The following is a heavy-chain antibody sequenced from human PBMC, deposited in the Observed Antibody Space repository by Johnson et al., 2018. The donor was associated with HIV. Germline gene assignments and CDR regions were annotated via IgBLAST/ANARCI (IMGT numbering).Heavy chain of an antibody. CDR3: AKSLWDAFDI. V-gene: IGHV3-13*01. J-gene: IGHJ3*02. Sequence: GSVKGRFTISRENAKNSLYLQMNSLRAGDTAVYYCAKSLWDAFDIWGQGTMVTVSS.